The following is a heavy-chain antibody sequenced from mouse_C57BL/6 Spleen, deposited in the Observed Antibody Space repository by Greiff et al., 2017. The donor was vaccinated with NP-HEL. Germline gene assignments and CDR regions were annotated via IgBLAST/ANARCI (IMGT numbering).Heavy chain of an antibody. D-gene: IGHD2-2*01. CDR1: GYTFTDYY. Sequence: QVQLKQSGAELVRPGASVKLSCKASGYTFTDYYINWVKQRPGQGLEWIARIYPGSGNTYYNEKFKGKATLTAEKSSSTAYMQLSSLTSEDSAVYFWARSVSTMVTTWGFAYWGQGTLVTVSA. CDR3: ARSVSTMVTTWGFAY. V-gene: IGHV1-76*01. J-gene: IGHJ3*01. CDR2: IYPGSGNT.